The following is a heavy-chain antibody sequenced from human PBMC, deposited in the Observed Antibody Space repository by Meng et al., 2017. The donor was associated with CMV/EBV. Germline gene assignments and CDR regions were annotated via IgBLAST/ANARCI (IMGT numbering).Heavy chain of an antibody. D-gene: IGHD3-3*01. CDR3: AMSITIFGVVTHYCYYYGMDV. V-gene: IGHV1-69*10. CDR1: GGTFSSYA. CDR2: IIPILGIA. J-gene: IGHJ6*02. Sequence: SVKVSCKASGGTFSSYAISWVRQAPGQGLEWMGGIIPILGIANYAQKVQGRVTITADKSTSTAYIELSSLRSEDTAVYYCAMSITIFGVVTHYCYYYGMDVWGQGTTVTVSS.